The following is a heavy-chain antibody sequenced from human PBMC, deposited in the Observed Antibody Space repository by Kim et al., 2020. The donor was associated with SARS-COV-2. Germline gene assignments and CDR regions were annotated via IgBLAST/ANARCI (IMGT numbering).Heavy chain of an antibody. Sequence: QKFQGRVTITRDTSASTADMELSSLRSEDTAVYYCARGMTTVTYYSGVDVWGQGTTVTVSS. D-gene: IGHD4-17*01. CDR3: ARGMTTVTYYSGVDV. J-gene: IGHJ6*02. V-gene: IGHV1-3*01.